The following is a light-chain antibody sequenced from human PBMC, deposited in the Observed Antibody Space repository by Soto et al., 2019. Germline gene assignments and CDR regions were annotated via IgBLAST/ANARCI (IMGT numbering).Light chain of an antibody. CDR3: RSDTTGGSYV. J-gene: IGLJ1*01. CDR2: DVS. V-gene: IGLV2-14*01. CDR1: SRDVGGYNS. Sequence: QSALTQPASVSGSPGLSIAISCTGTSRDVGGYNSVSWYQQQPGKVPKLMIYDVSNRPSGVSNRFSGSKSGNTASLTISGLQAEDEGDYYCRSDTTGGSYVFGTGTKLTVL.